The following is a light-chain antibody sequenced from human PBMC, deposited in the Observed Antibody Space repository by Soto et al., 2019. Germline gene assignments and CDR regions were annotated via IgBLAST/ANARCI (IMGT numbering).Light chain of an antibody. J-gene: IGKJ1*01. CDR1: QGSSSY. CDR3: HHSSSFSGS. V-gene: IGKV1D-8*01. CDR2: AAS. Sequence: MSQGSSSYLAWYQQKPGKAPELLIYAASTLQSGVPSRFSCSVSGTDFTLTSSSLQAFQLAPYSCHHSSSFSGSLGRGTKVDVK.